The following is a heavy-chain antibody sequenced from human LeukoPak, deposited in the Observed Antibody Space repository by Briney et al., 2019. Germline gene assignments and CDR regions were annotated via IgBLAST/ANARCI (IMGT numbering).Heavy chain of an antibody. V-gene: IGHV3-21*01. CDR3: ARGPSRSRGTFDY. Sequence: GGSLRLSCAASGFTFSSYSMNWVRQAPGKGLEWVSSISSSSGYIYYADSVKGRFTISRDNAKNSLYLQMNSLRAEDTAVYYCARGPSRSRGTFDYWGQGTLVTVSS. CDR1: GFTFSSYS. CDR2: ISSSSGYI. D-gene: IGHD2-2*01. J-gene: IGHJ4*02.